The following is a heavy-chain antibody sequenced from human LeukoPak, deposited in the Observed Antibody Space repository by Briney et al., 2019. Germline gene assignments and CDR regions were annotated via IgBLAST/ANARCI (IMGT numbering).Heavy chain of an antibody. CDR3: AKDRHAPGRYCSSTSCLPFDP. V-gene: IGHV3-30*04. CDR2: ISYDGTNK. Sequence: GGSLRLSCAASGFTFSSYAMHWVRQAPGKGLEWVTIISYDGTNKYYADSVKGRFTISRDNSERKLYLQMNSLRAEDTAVYYCAKDRHAPGRYCSSTSCLPFDPWGQGTLVTVSS. J-gene: IGHJ5*02. D-gene: IGHD2-2*01. CDR1: GFTFSSYA.